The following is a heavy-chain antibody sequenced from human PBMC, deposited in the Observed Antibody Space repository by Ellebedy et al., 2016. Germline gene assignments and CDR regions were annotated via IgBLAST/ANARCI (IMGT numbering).Heavy chain of an antibody. CDR2: INQDGSEK. J-gene: IGHJ4*02. D-gene: IGHD2-15*01. CDR1: GGIFSGTS. V-gene: IGHV3-7*04. CDR3: ARVPRCSGGSCYSGWFDY. Sequence: GESLKISXAASGGIFSGTSMNWVRQAPGKGLEWVANINQDGSEKHYVDSVKGRFTISRDNAKNSLFLQMNSLRADDTAVYYCARVPRCSGGSCYSGWFDYWGQGTLVTVSS.